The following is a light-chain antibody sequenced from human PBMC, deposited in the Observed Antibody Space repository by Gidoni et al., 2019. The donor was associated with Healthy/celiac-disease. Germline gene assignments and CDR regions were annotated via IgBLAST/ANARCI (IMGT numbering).Light chain of an antibody. CDR1: SGHSCYA. Sequence: QLVLTQSPSPSASLGASVKLTCTLSSGHSCYAIAWHQQQPEKGPRYLMKLNSDGSHSKGDGIPDRFSGSSSGAERYLTISSLQSEDEADYYCQTWGTAHVVFGGGTKLTVL. J-gene: IGLJ2*01. CDR3: QTWGTAHVV. CDR2: LNSDGSH. V-gene: IGLV4-69*01.